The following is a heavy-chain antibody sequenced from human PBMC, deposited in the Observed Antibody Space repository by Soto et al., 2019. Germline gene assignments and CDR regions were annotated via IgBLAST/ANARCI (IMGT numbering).Heavy chain of an antibody. CDR3: ARGQEPIQQQPQDYYYYGMDV. J-gene: IGHJ6*02. CDR2: INPGNGNT. Sequence: ASVKVSCKASGYTFTSYGMNWVRQAPGRGLEWMGWINPGNGNTKYSQKFQGRVTITRDTSASTAYMELSSLRSEDTAVYYCARGQEPIQQQPQDYYYYGMDVWGQGTTVTVSS. V-gene: IGHV1-3*01. D-gene: IGHD6-13*01. CDR1: GYTFTSYG.